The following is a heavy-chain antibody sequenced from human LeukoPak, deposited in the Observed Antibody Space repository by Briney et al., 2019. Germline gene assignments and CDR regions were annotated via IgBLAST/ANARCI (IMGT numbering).Heavy chain of an antibody. CDR2: ISYTGNS. J-gene: IGHJ5*01. CDR1: GGSLSDYY. CDR3: ARHFSSGWSDS. Sequence: SETLSLTCAVYGGSLSDYYWSWIRQPPGKGLEWIGYISYTGNSYYNPSLQSRVTISVDTSKNQFSPRLSSVTAADTAAYYCARHFSSGWSDSWGQGTLVTASS. D-gene: IGHD6-19*01. V-gene: IGHV4-59*01.